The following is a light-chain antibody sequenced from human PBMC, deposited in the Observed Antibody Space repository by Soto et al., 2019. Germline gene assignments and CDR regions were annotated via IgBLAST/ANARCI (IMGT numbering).Light chain of an antibody. CDR1: GSNFGSNY. CDR2: RNN. J-gene: IGLJ1*01. Sequence: QSALTQPPSASGTPGQRVTVSCSGIGSNFGSNYVYWYQQLPGTAPKLLIYRNNQRPSGVPDRFSGSKSGTSASLAISGLRSEDEADYYCAAWDDSLSAFYVFGTGTKVTVL. CDR3: AAWDDSLSAFYV. V-gene: IGLV1-47*01.